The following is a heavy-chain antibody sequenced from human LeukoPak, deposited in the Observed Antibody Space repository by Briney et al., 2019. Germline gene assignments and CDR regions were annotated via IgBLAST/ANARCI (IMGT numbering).Heavy chain of an antibody. Sequence: SETLSLTCTVSGYSISSGYYWGWIRQPPGKGLEWIGSIYHSGRTYYNPSLKSRVTISVDTSKNQFSLKLSSVTAADTAVYYCARGQGSSSRHIDYWGQGTLVTVSS. J-gene: IGHJ4*02. CDR2: IYHSGRT. V-gene: IGHV4-38-2*02. CDR1: GYSISSGYY. CDR3: ARGQGSSSRHIDY. D-gene: IGHD6-13*01.